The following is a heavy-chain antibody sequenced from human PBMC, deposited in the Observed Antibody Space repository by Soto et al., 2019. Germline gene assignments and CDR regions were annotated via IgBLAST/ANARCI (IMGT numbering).Heavy chain of an antibody. CDR3: ARKGRHCYTPRRRCAFEI. CDR1: GCTFTGYY. CDR2: INPNSGGT. D-gene: IGHD2-2*02. J-gene: IGHJ3*02. Sequence: AASVKVSCKASGCTFTGYYMHWVRQAPGQGLEWMGWINPNSGGTNYAQKFQGRVTMTRDTYISTAYMELSRLRSDDTAVYYCARKGRHCYTPRRRCAFEIRGQGTMVTISS. V-gene: IGHV1-2*02.